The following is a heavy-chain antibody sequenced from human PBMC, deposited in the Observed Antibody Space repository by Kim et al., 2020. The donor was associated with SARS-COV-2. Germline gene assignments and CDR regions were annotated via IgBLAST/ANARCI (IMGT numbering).Heavy chain of an antibody. V-gene: IGHV3-23*01. Sequence: GGSLRLSCAASGFTFNNYAMNWVRQAPGKGLEWVSGISGSSGSRYYADSVKGRFTISRDNSKNTLFLQMNSLRAEDTAVYYCARRGAYYDSSGWGVDYWGQGTLVTVSS. D-gene: IGHD3-22*01. CDR3: ARRGAYYDSSGWGVDY. J-gene: IGHJ4*02. CDR1: GFTFNNYA. CDR2: ISGSSGSR.